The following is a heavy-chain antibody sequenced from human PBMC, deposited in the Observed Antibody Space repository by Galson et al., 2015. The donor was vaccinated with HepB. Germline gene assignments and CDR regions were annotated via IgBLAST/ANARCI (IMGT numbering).Heavy chain of an antibody. CDR3: ARGSSGWLDY. CDR2: IWYDGSNN. V-gene: IGHV3-33*01. J-gene: IGHJ4*02. Sequence: SLRLSCAASGFTFSTYAMHWVRQAPGKGLEWVAVIWYDGSNNYYADSVKGRFAISRDNSKNTLYLQMNSLRAEDTAAYYCARGSSGWLDYWGQGTLVTVSS. CDR1: GFTFSTYA. D-gene: IGHD6-19*01.